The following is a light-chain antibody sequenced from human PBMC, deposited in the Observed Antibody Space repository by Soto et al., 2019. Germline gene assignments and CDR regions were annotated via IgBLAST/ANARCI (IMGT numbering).Light chain of an antibody. Sequence: DIQMTQSPATLSASVGDSVTITCRASQSISHWLAWYQQKPGKAPKFLIYDASSLESGVPSRFSGSGSGTEFTLTISSLQPDDFATYYCQQYDSVLGTFGPGPRWIS. CDR2: DAS. V-gene: IGKV1-5*01. CDR3: QQYDSVLGT. CDR1: QSISHW. J-gene: IGKJ1*01.